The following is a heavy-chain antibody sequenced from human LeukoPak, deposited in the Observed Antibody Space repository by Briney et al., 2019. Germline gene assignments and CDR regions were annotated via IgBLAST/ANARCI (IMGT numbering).Heavy chain of an antibody. D-gene: IGHD5-18*01. CDR2: ISSSSSYI. Sequence: GGSLRLSCAASGFTFSSYSMNWVRQAAGKGLEWVSSISSSSSYIYYADSVKGRFTISRDNAKNSLYLQMNSLRAEDTAVYYCARDLHGYGYVSYYYYYGMDVWGQGTTVTVSS. J-gene: IGHJ6*02. CDR1: GFTFSSYS. V-gene: IGHV3-21*01. CDR3: ARDLHGYGYVSYYYYYGMDV.